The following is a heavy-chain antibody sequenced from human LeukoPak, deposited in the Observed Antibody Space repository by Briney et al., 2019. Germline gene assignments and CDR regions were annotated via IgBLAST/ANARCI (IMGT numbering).Heavy chain of an antibody. CDR1: GFTFSRYW. V-gene: IGHV3-74*01. Sequence: GGSLRLSCAASGFTFSRYWMHWVRQAPGKGLVWVSRINTDGSSTSYADSVKGRFTISRDNAKNMLYLQMNSLRAEDTAVYYCARALCSGGSCYSGDLVDYWGQGTLVTVSS. CDR3: ARALCSGGSCYSGDLVDY. CDR2: INTDGSST. J-gene: IGHJ4*02. D-gene: IGHD2-15*01.